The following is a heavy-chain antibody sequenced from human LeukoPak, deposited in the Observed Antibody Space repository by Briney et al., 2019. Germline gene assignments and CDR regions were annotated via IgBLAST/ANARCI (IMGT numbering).Heavy chain of an antibody. J-gene: IGHJ5*02. V-gene: IGHV1-18*01. CDR2: ISAYNGNT. Sequence: ASVKVSCKASGYTFTSYGISWVRQAPGQGLEWMGWISAYNGNTNYAQKLQGRVTMTTDTSTSTAYMELRSLRSEDTAVYYCARSPPSSSWYGAWFDPWGQGTLVTVSS. CDR1: GYTFTSYG. D-gene: IGHD6-13*01. CDR3: ARSPPSSSWYGAWFDP.